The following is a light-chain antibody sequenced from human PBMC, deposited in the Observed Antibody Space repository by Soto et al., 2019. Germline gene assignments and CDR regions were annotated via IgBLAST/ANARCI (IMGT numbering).Light chain of an antibody. V-gene: IGKV1-39*01. CDR2: AAS. Sequence: DLQMTQSPSSLSASVGDRVTITCRASQSISSYLNWYQQKPGKAPKLLIYAASSLQSGVPSRFSGSGSGTDFTLTISSLQPEDFANYYCQQSYSTPPYTFGQGTKLEIK. J-gene: IGKJ2*01. CDR3: QQSYSTPPYT. CDR1: QSISSY.